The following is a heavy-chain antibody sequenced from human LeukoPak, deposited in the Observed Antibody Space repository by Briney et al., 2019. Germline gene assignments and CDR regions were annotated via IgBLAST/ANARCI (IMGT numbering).Heavy chain of an antibody. CDR1: GASSDSMRYSY. D-gene: IGHD4-23*01. J-gene: IGHJ5*02. Sequence: SETLSLTCTVSGASSDSMRYSYWSWIRQPPGKGLEWIGYIYYSGSTNYNPSLKSRVTISVDTSKNQFSLKLSSVTAADTAVYYCARDRYGGNNWFDPWGQGTLVTVSS. CDR3: ARDRYGGNNWFDP. CDR2: IYYSGST. V-gene: IGHV4-61*01.